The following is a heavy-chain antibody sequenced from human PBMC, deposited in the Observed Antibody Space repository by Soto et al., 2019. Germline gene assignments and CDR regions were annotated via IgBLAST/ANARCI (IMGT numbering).Heavy chain of an antibody. Sequence: QVQLVQSGAEVKKPAASVKVSCKASGYTFTSYGICWVRQAPGPGQEWMGWISVYNGDTNYAQKVQGRVTMTTDTTTSTAYMELRSLRSDDTAVDYCAREGTMFGVVRHGLLDHGGQGTLVTVSS. J-gene: IGHJ4*02. CDR1: GYTFTSYG. V-gene: IGHV1-18*01. D-gene: IGHD3-3*01. CDR2: ISVYNGDT. CDR3: AREGTMFGVVRHGLLDH.